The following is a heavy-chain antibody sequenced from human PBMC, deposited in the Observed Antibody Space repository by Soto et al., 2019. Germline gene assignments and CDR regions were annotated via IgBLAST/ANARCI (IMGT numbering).Heavy chain of an antibody. CDR1: GFTFDDYT. D-gene: IGHD3-22*01. Sequence: GGSLRLSCAASGFTFDDYTMHWVRQAPGKGLEWVSLISWDGGSTYYADSVKGRFTISGDNSKNSLYLQMNSLRTEDTALYYCAKDATSNYYDSSGLYDYWGQGTLVTVSS. V-gene: IGHV3-43*01. J-gene: IGHJ4*02. CDR2: ISWDGGST. CDR3: AKDATSNYYDSSGLYDY.